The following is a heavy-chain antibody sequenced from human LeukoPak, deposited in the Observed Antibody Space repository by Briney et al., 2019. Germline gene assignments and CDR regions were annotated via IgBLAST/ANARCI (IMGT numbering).Heavy chain of an antibody. D-gene: IGHD1-26*01. CDR2: ISSSGSTI. V-gene: IGHV3-11*01. CDR3: ARAIYSGSYSGAFDI. CDR1: GFTFSDYY. Sequence: AGSLRLSCAASGFTFSDYYMSWIRQAPGKGLEWVSYISSSGSTIYYADSVKGRFTISRDNAKNSLYLQMNSLRAEDTAVYYCARAIYSGSYSGAFDIWGQGTMVTVSS. J-gene: IGHJ3*02.